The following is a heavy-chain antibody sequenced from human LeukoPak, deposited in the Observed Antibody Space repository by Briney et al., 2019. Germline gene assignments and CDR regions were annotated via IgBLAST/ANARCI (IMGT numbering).Heavy chain of an antibody. V-gene: IGHV4-4*08. D-gene: IGHD3-22*01. CDR1: GGSISSYY. J-gene: IGHJ3*02. Sequence: ASETLSLTCTVSGGSISSYYWSWIRQPPGKGLEWIGRIYTSGSTNYNPSLKSRVTISVDTSKNQFSLKLSSVTAADTAVFYCARGPYAYDSSGAFDIWGQGTMVTVSS. CDR3: ARGPYAYDSSGAFDI. CDR2: IYTSGST.